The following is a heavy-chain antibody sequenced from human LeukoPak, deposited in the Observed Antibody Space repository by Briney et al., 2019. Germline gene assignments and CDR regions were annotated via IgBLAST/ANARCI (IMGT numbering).Heavy chain of an antibody. CDR3: AMSPYDILTGYHLNWFDP. CDR1: GGSFNNYA. V-gene: IGHV1-69*04. Sequence: ASVKVSCKASGGSFNNYAISWVRQAPGQGLEWMGRIIPIFGIANSAQKFQGRVTITADKSTNTAYMELSSLRSEDTAVYYCAMSPYDILTGYHLNWFDPWGQGTLVTVSS. D-gene: IGHD3-9*01. CDR2: IIPIFGIA. J-gene: IGHJ5*02.